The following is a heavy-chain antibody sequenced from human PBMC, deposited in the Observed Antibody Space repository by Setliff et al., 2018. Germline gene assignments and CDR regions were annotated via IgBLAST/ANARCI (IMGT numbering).Heavy chain of an antibody. V-gene: IGHV3-21*01. D-gene: IGHD3-3*01. J-gene: IGHJ4*02. CDR3: AAARITIFGVVTPLDY. CDR2: ISSSSSYI. Sequence: ETLSLTCAFSGCSISSGYYWGWIRQPPGKGLEWVSSISSSSSYIYYADSVKGRFTISRDNAKNSLYLQINSLIAEDTAVYYCAAARITIFGVVTPLDYWGQGTLVTVSS. CDR1: GCSISSGYY.